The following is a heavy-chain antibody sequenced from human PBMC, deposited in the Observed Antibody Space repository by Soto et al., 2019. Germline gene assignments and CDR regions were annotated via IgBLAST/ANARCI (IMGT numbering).Heavy chain of an antibody. CDR3: ARADSSGYYLSWFEP. V-gene: IGHV4-30-4*01. Sequence: TLSLTCTVSCCSISSGDYYLSCIRQPPGKGLEWIGYIYYSGSTYYNPSLKSRVTISVDTSKNQFSLKLSSVTAADTAVYYCARADSSGYYLSWFEPWGQGTLVIVS. CDR2: IYYSGST. J-gene: IGHJ5*02. CDR1: CCSISSGDYY. D-gene: IGHD3-22*01.